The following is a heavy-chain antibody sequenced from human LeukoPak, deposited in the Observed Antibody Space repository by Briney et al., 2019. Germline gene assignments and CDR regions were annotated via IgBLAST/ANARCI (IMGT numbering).Heavy chain of an antibody. D-gene: IGHD2-2*01. J-gene: IGHJ3*02. Sequence: PGGSLRLSCAASGFTFSSYWMSWVRQAPGKGLEWVANIKQDGSEKYYVDSVKGRFTISRDNAKNSLYLQMNSLRAEDTAVYYCARDWEEDIVVVPGTAEAFDIWGQGTMVTVSS. CDR2: IKQDGSEK. V-gene: IGHV3-7*01. CDR3: ARDWEEDIVVVPGTAEAFDI. CDR1: GFTFSSYW.